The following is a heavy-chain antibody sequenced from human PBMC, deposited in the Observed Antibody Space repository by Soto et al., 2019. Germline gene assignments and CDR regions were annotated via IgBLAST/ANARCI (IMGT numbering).Heavy chain of an antibody. D-gene: IGHD3-22*01. Sequence: SGPTLVNPTETLTLTSSFSVFSLTDTTMGVSWIRQAPGKALEWLAHIISNDDKSYSTSLKSRLTIYKDTSKSQVVLRMTNMDPVDTGRYYCARALFYSDSDGYYFEFDYWGPGTLVTVSS. CDR3: ARALFYSDSDGYYFEFDY. V-gene: IGHV2-26*01. CDR2: IISNDDK. CDR1: VFSLTDTTMG. J-gene: IGHJ4*02.